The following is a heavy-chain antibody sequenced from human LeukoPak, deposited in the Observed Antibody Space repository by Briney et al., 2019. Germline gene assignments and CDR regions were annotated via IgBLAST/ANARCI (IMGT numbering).Heavy chain of an antibody. Sequence: ASVKVSCKVSGYTLTELSMHWVRQAPGKGLEWMGWVNPNSGNTGYAQKFQGRVSLTRDTSISTAYMELSSLRSEDTAVYYCAKNLALTGEFDSWGQGTLVTVSS. CDR3: AKNLALTGEFDS. D-gene: IGHD7-27*01. J-gene: IGHJ4*02. V-gene: IGHV1-8*03. CDR1: GYTLTELS. CDR2: VNPNSGNT.